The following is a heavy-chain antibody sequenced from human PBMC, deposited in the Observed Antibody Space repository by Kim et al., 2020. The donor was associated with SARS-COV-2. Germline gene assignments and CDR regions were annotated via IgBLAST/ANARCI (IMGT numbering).Heavy chain of an antibody. CDR2: ISYDGSNK. Sequence: GGSLRLSCAASGFTFSSYAMHWVRQAPGKGLEWVAVISYDGSNKYYADSVKGRFTISRDNSKNTLYLQMNSLRAEDTAVYYCARDPSSSWYVGGMWYFDLWGRGTLVTVSS. V-gene: IGHV3-30*04. CDR1: GFTFSSYA. D-gene: IGHD6-13*01. J-gene: IGHJ2*01. CDR3: ARDPSSSWYVGGMWYFDL.